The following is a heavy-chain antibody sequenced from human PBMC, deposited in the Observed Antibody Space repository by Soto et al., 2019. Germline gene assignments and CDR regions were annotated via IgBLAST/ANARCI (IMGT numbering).Heavy chain of an antibody. CDR3: ARSQGSSASLKIVNHYYYGRDV. CDR1: GGTFSSYA. J-gene: IGHJ6*04. D-gene: IGHD2-2*01. V-gene: IGHV1-69*01. Sequence: QVQLVQSGAEVKKPGSSVKVSCKASGGTFSSYAISWVRQAPGQGLEWMGGIIPISDTTNYAQKFQGRVTINADESTSSAYMELSSLRLEDTAVCYWARSQGSSASLKIVNHYYYGRDVCGKATTVTVYS. CDR2: IIPISDTT.